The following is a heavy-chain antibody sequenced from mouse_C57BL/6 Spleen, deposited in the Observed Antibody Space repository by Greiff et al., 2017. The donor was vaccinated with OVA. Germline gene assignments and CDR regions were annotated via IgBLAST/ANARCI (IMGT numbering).Heavy chain of an antibody. Sequence: EVQLQQSGPELVKPGASVKIPCKASGYTFTDYNMDWVKQSHGKSLEWIGDINPNNGGTIYNQKFKGKATLTVDKSSSTAYMELRSLTSEDTAVYYCARSYYGSSYEFAYWGQGTLVTVSA. J-gene: IGHJ3*01. CDR2: INPNNGGT. CDR3: ARSYYGSSYEFAY. CDR1: GYTFTDYN. D-gene: IGHD1-1*01. V-gene: IGHV1-18*01.